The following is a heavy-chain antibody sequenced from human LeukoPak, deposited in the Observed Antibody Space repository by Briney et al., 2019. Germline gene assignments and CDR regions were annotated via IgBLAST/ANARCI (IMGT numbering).Heavy chain of an antibody. CDR1: GGSISSGDYY. CDR3: ARAPGVGPNNWFDP. D-gene: IGHD1-14*01. J-gene: IGHJ5*02. Sequence: SETLSLTCTVSGGSISSGDYYWSWIRQPPGKGLEWIGYIYYSGSTYYNPSLKSRATISVDTTKNQFSLKLSSVTAADRAVYYCARAPGVGPNNWFDPWGQGNVVPVSS. V-gene: IGHV4-30-4*01. CDR2: IYYSGST.